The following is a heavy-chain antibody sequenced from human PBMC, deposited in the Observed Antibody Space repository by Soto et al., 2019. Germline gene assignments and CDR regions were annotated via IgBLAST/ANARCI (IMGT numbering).Heavy chain of an antibody. J-gene: IGHJ6*02. D-gene: IGHD3-3*01. V-gene: IGHV4-39*01. Sequence: QLQLQESGPGLVKPSETLSLTCTVSGGSISSSSYYWGWIRQPPGKGLEWIGSIYYSGSTYYNPSLKSRVTISVDTSKNQFSLKLSSVTAADTAVYYCARHEMNGDFWSGYYYYGMDVWGQGTTVTVSS. CDR3: ARHEMNGDFWSGYYYYGMDV. CDR1: GGSISSSSYY. CDR2: IYYSGST.